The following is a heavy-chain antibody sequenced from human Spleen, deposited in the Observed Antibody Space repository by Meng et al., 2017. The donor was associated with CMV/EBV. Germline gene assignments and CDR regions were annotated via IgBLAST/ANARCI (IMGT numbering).Heavy chain of an antibody. CDR3: AKVDGTYYYYGMDV. D-gene: IGHD1-1*01. J-gene: IGHJ6*02. Sequence: GESLKISCAASGFTFSSYSMNWVRQAPGKGLEWVAYISLSSSTTYYGDPVKGRFTVSRDNAQNSLYLHMNSLRAEDTAVYYCAKVDGTYYYYGMDVWGQGTTVTVSS. CDR2: ISLSSSTT. CDR1: GFTFSSYS. V-gene: IGHV3-48*04.